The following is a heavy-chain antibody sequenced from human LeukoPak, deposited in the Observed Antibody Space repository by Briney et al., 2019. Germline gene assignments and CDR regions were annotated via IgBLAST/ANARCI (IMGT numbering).Heavy chain of an antibody. J-gene: IGHJ4*02. D-gene: IGHD6-19*01. V-gene: IGHV3-20*04. Sequence: GGSLRLSCAASRFTFDEYGMSWVRQTAGKGLEWVSGINWNGRSIGYADSVKGRFTISRDNAKNSLYLQMNSLRAEDTALYYCASSIAVAGIQYYFDYWGQGTLVTVSS. CDR2: INWNGRSI. CDR1: RFTFDEYG. CDR3: ASSIAVAGIQYYFDY.